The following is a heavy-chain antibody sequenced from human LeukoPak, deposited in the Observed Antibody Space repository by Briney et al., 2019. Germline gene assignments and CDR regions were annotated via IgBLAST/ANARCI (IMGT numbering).Heavy chain of an antibody. D-gene: IGHD3-16*01. CDR1: GFTFSSYA. CDR2: ISGSGGST. Sequence: GGSLRLSCAASGFTFSSYAMSWVRQAPGKGLEWVSAISGSGGSTYYADSVKGRFTISRDNSKNTLYLQMNSLRAEDTAVYYCAKDLGEFRTYNWFDPWGQGTLITVSS. CDR3: AKDLGEFRTYNWFDP. V-gene: IGHV3-23*01. J-gene: IGHJ5*02.